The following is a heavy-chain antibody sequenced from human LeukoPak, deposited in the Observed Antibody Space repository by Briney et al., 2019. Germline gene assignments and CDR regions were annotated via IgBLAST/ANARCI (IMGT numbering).Heavy chain of an antibody. Sequence: PGGSLRLSCAASGFTFSSYAMSWVRQAPGKGLEWVSAISGSGGSTYYADSVKGRFTISRDNSKNTLYPQMNSLRAEDTAVYYCAKEGHYDFWSGYSAWFDPWGQGTLVTVSS. CDR2: ISGSGGST. V-gene: IGHV3-23*01. CDR1: GFTFSSYA. D-gene: IGHD3-3*01. CDR3: AKEGHYDFWSGYSAWFDP. J-gene: IGHJ5*02.